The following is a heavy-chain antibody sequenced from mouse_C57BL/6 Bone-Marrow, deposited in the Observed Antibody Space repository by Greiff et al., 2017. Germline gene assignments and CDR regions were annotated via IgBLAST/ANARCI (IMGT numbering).Heavy chain of an antibody. Sequence: QVQLQQPGAELVKPGASVKVSCKASGYTFTSYWMHWVKQRPGQGLEWIGRIHPSDSDTNYNQKFKGKATLTVDKSSSTAYMQLSSLTSEYSAVYFCAIGDYGSSYEAWFACWGQGTLVTVSA. J-gene: IGHJ3*01. CDR3: AIGDYGSSYEAWFAC. CDR2: IHPSDSDT. D-gene: IGHD1-1*01. V-gene: IGHV1-74*01. CDR1: GYTFTSYW.